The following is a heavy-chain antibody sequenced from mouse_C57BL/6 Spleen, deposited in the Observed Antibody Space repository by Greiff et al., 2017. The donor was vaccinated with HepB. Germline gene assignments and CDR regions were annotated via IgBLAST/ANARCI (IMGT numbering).Heavy chain of an antibody. D-gene: IGHD2-4*01. CDR2: INPSNGGT. CDR1: GYTFTSYW. CDR3: ARTGDYDVGYFDV. Sequence: VKLQQPGTELVKPGASVKLSCKASGYTFTSYWMHWVKQRPGQGLEWIGNINPSNGGTNYNEKFKSKATLTVDKSSSTAYMQLSSLTSEDSAVYYCARTGDYDVGYFDVWGTGTTVTVSS. V-gene: IGHV1-53*01. J-gene: IGHJ1*03.